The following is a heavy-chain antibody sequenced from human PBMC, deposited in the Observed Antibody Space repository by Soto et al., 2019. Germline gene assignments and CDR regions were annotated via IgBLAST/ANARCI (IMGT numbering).Heavy chain of an antibody. J-gene: IGHJ5*02. CDR2: TYYRSKWFN. V-gene: IGHV6-1*01. Sequence: PSQTLSLTCAISGDSVATNSGAWNWIRQSPSRGLEWLGRTYYRSKWFNDYAVSVRGRISINPDTSKNQFSLQLNSVTPEDTAVYYCARDTSSLKWFDPWGQGTLVTVSS. CDR1: GDSVATNSGA. D-gene: IGHD3-16*02. CDR3: ARDTSSLKWFDP.